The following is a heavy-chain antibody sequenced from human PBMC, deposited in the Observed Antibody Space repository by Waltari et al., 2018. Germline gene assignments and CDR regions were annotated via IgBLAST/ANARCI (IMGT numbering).Heavy chain of an antibody. D-gene: IGHD6-13*01. J-gene: IGHJ4*02. CDR1: GFTFSSYS. CDR2: ISSSSSYI. CDR3: ARDAAATSSKPDY. V-gene: IGHV3-21*01. Sequence: EVQLVESGGGLVKPGGSLRLSCAASGFTFSSYSMNWVRQAPGKGLEWVSSISSSSSYIYYADAVKGRFTISRDNAKNSLYLQMNSLRAEDTAVYYCARDAAATSSKPDYWGQGTLVTVSS.